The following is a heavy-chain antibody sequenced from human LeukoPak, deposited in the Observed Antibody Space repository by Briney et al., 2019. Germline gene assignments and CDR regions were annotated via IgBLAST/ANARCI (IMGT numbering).Heavy chain of an antibody. J-gene: IGHJ4*02. D-gene: IGHD6-13*01. CDR2: ISGSGGRT. Sequence: GGSLRLSFAASGFTFSTYAMSWVRQAPGKGLEWVSAISGSGGRTYYADSVKGRFTISRDNSKKTLYLQMNSLRAEDTAIYYCAKDRISTSGTVDYWGQGTLVTVSS. CDR1: GFTFSTYA. CDR3: AKDRISTSGTVDY. V-gene: IGHV3-23*01.